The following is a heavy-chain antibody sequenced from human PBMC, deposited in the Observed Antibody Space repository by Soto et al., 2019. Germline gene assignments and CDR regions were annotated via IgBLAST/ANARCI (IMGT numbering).Heavy chain of an antibody. V-gene: IGHV1-18*01. CDR1: GYTFISYG. Sequence: HVQLVQSGAEVKKPGASLKVSCKASGYTFISYGVSWVRQAPGQGLEWLGWISPYNGNTNYAQKFQGRITMTTVTSTSTVYMDLRSLRTDDAAVYYCARDQTKWLTDAFDIWGQGTMVVVSS. CDR2: ISPYNGNT. J-gene: IGHJ3*02. CDR3: ARDQTKWLTDAFDI. D-gene: IGHD5-12*01.